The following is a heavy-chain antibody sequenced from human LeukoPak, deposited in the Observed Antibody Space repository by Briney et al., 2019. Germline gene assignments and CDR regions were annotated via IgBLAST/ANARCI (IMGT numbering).Heavy chain of an antibody. CDR1: GLTFNSYA. Sequence: GGSLRLSCAVSGLTFNSYAMGWVRQAPGKGLEWVSAISGSGGSTYYADSVKGRFTISRDNSKNTLYLQMNSLRAEDTAVYYCAKSNAKYYYYGMDVWGQGTTVTVSS. D-gene: IGHD7-27*01. CDR2: ISGSGGST. J-gene: IGHJ6*02. CDR3: AKSNAKYYYYGMDV. V-gene: IGHV3-23*01.